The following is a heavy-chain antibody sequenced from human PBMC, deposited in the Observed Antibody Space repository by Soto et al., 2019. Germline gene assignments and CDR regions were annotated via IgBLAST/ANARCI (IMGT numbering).Heavy chain of an antibody. J-gene: IGHJ4*02. CDR3: ARATPGYSAYDYYFDY. D-gene: IGHD5-12*01. CDR1: GGTFNNYT. CDR2: IIPILGIV. V-gene: IGHV1-69*02. Sequence: SVKVSCKAAGGTFNNYTISWVRQAPGQGLEWMGRIIPILGIVNNAQKFQGRVTITADKSTSTAYMELSSLRSEDTAVYYCARATPGYSAYDYYFDYWGQRTLVTVSS.